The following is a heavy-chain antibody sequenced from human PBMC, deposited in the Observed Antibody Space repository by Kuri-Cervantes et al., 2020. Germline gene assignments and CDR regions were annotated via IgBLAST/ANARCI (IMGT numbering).Heavy chain of an antibody. CDR1: GFTVSSYD. CDR3: AKLGNNYYGSGSYYSFDY. J-gene: IGHJ4*02. Sequence: GGSLRLSCAASGFTVSSYDMHRVRQATGKGLKWVSAIGTAGDTYAGSVKGRFTTSRDNAKNSLYLQMNSLRAEDTALYYCAKLGNNYYGSGSYYSFDYWGQGTLVTVSS. D-gene: IGHD3-10*01. V-gene: IGHV3-13*01. CDR2: IGTAGDT.